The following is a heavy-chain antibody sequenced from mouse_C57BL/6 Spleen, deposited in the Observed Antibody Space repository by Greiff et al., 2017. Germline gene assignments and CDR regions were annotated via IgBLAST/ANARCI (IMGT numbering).Heavy chain of an antibody. Sequence: VQLQQSGAELVRPGASVKLSCTASGFNIKDDYMHWVKQRPEQGLEWIGWIDPENGDTESASKFQGKATITADTTSNTAYLQLSSLTSEYTAVYYCTTGVYYAMDYWGQGTSVTVSS. CDR1: GFNIKDDY. J-gene: IGHJ4*01. CDR2: IDPENGDT. V-gene: IGHV14-4*01. CDR3: TTGVYYAMDY.